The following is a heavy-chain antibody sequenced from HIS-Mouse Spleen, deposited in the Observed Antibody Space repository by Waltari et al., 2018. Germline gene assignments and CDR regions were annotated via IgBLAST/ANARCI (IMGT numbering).Heavy chain of an antibody. CDR3: ARSPYYDFWSGYSDNWFDP. J-gene: IGHJ5*02. D-gene: IGHD3-3*01. CDR2: IYYSGST. V-gene: IGHV4-31*03. Sequence: QVQLQESGPGLVKPSQTLSLTCTVSGGSISSGGYYCSCLRHHPGQGLEWIGYIYYSGSTYYNPSLKSRVTISVDTSKNQFSLKLSSVTAADTAVYYCARSPYYDFWSGYSDNWFDPWGQGTLVTVSS. CDR1: GGSISSGGYY.